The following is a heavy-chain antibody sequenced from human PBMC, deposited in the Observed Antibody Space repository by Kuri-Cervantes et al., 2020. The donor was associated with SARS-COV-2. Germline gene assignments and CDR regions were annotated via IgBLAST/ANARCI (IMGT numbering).Heavy chain of an antibody. CDR1: GFTFSSYA. Sequence: GGSLRLSCAASGFTFSSYAMHWVRQAPGKGLEWVAVISYDGSNRYYADSVKGRFTISRDNAKNSLYLQMNSLRAEDTAVYYCARDSYYDFWSGYFPGGPYYYYGMDVWSQGTTVTFSS. J-gene: IGHJ6*02. V-gene: IGHV3-30-3*01. D-gene: IGHD3-3*01. CDR3: ARDSYYDFWSGYFPGGPYYYYGMDV. CDR2: ISYDGSNR.